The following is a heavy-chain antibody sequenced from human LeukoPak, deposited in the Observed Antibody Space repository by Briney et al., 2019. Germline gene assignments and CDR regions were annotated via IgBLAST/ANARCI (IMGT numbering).Heavy chain of an antibody. CDR1: GGSISNYY. CDR3: ARVVKMAAIDY. Sequence: PSETLSLTCTVSGGSISNYYWSWIRQPPGKGLEWIGYIYYSGSTNYNPSLKSRVTISVDTSKNQFSLKLSSVTAADTAVYYCARVVKMAAIDYWGQGTLVTVSS. J-gene: IGHJ4*02. V-gene: IGHV4-59*01. D-gene: IGHD5-24*01. CDR2: IYYSGST.